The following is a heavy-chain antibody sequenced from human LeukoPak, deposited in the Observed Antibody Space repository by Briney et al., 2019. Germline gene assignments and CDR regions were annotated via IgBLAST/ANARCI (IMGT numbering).Heavy chain of an antibody. J-gene: IGHJ5*02. CDR1: GSTFSSYA. V-gene: IGHV3-30-3*01. D-gene: IGHD5-18*01. CDR3: ARSTAMVTLGFDP. CDR2: ISYDGSNK. Sequence: GRSLRLSCAASGSTFSSYAMHWVRQAPGKGLEWVAVISYDGSNKYYADSVKGRFTISRDNSKNTLYLQMNSLRAEDTAVYYCARSTAMVTLGFDPWGQGTLVTVSS.